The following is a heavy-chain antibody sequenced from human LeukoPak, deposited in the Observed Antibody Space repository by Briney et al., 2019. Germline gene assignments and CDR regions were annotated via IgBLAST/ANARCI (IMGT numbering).Heavy chain of an antibody. CDR2: IIPILGIA. J-gene: IGHJ6*02. D-gene: IGHD6-13*01. CDR1: GGTFSSYA. CDR3: ARDRKQQLVPPYYYYGMDV. Sequence: SVKVSCKASGGTFSSYAISWVRQAPGQGLEWMGRIIPILGIANYAQKFQGRVTITADKSTSTAYMELSSLRSEDTAVYYCARDRKQQLVPPYYYYGMDVWGQGTTVTVSS. V-gene: IGHV1-69*04.